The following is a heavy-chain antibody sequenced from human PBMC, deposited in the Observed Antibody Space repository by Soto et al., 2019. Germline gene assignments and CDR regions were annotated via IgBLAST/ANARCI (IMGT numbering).Heavy chain of an antibody. CDR3: ANSRGGTANGLDV. J-gene: IGHJ6*02. Sequence: PGGSLRLSCAASGFTFSSYGMHWVRQAPGKGLEWVAVISYDGSNKYYADSVKGRFTISRDNSKNTLYLQMNSLSAEDTALYHCANSRGGTANGLDVWGQGTTVTVSS. D-gene: IGHD2-15*01. CDR1: GFTFSSYG. V-gene: IGHV3-30*18. CDR2: ISYDGSNK.